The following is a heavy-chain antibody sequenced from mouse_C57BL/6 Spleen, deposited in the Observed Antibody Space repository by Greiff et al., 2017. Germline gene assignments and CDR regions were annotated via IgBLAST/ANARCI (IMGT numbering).Heavy chain of an antibody. V-gene: IGHV1-54*01. D-gene: IGHD1-1*01. J-gene: IGHJ2*01. Sequence: VQLQQSGAELVRPGTSVKVSCKASGYAFTNYLIEWVKQRPGQGLEWIGVINPGSGSTNYNEKFKGKATLTADKSSSTAYMQLSSLTSEDSAVYFCARGLLRYYFDYWGQGTTLTVSS. CDR3: ARGLLRYYFDY. CDR2: INPGSGST. CDR1: GYAFTNYL.